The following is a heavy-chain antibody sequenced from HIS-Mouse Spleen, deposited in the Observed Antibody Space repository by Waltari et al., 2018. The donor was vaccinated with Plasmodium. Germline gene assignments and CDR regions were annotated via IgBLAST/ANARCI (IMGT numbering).Heavy chain of an antibody. Sequence: QVQLVQSGAEVKKPGASVKVSCKASGYTFTGYYMHWVRQAPGQGLGWRGGINPNRGGTNYAQKVQGRVTMTRDTSISTAYMELSRLRSDDTAVYYCARVLGYKAAAGTFVEYFQHWGQGTLVTVSS. CDR2: INPNRGGT. V-gene: IGHV1-2*02. D-gene: IGHD6-13*01. J-gene: IGHJ1*01. CDR3: ARVLGYKAAAGTFVEYFQH. CDR1: GYTFTGYY.